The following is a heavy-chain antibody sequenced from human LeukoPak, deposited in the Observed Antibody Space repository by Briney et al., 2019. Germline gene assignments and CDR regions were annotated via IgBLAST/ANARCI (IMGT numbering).Heavy chain of an antibody. D-gene: IGHD2-2*01. Sequence: ASVKVSCKASGYTFTSYGISWVRQAPGQGLEWMGWISAYNGNTNYAQKLQGRVTMTTGTSTSTAYMELRSLRSDDTAVYYCARGCSSTSCYWNYYYGMDVWGKGTTVTVSS. CDR2: ISAYNGNT. CDR3: ARGCSSTSCYWNYYYGMDV. J-gene: IGHJ6*04. V-gene: IGHV1-18*04. CDR1: GYTFTSYG.